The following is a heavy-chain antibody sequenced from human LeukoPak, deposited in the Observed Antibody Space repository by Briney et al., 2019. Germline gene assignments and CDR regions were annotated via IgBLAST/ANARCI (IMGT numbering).Heavy chain of an antibody. Sequence: GGSLRLSCAASGFTFSSYWMSWVRKAPGKGLEWVANIKQDGSEKYYVDSVKGRFTISRDNAKNSLYLQMNSLGAEDTAVYYCARDIPLMVATDAFDIWGQGTMVTVSS. V-gene: IGHV3-7*03. CDR2: IKQDGSEK. CDR3: ARDIPLMVATDAFDI. D-gene: IGHD4/OR15-4a*01. J-gene: IGHJ3*02. CDR1: GFTFSSYW.